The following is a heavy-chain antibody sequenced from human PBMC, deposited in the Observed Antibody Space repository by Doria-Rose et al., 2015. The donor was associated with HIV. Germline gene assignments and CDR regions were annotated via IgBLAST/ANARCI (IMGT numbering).Heavy chain of an antibody. CDR1: GDSISSSGFY. CDR2: IYYSGSA. Sequence: VQLQESGPGLVKPSQTLSLNCTVSGDSISSSGFYWNWIRHLPGKGLEWIGYIYYSGSACYNPSLKSRLTISVATSKNQFSLALRSVTAADTAVYYCARGGGYDPGLDWGQGNLVSVSS. J-gene: IGHJ4*02. V-gene: IGHV4-31*03. D-gene: IGHD5-12*01. CDR3: ARGGGYDPGLD.